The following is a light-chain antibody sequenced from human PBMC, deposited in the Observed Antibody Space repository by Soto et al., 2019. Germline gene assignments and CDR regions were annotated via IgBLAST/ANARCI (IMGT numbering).Light chain of an antibody. CDR1: SSDVGGYYY. CDR2: QVS. Sequence: QSALTQPASVSGSPGQSITISCTGTSSDVGGYYYVSWYQHHPGKAPKLMIYQVSNRPSGVSNRFSGSKSGNTASLTNSGLQAEDEADYYCSSYTSSNTFYVFGTGTKLTVL. CDR3: SSYTSSNTFYV. V-gene: IGLV2-14*01. J-gene: IGLJ1*01.